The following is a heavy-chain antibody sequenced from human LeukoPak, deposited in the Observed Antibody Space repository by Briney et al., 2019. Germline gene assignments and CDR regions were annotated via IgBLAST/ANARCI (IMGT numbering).Heavy chain of an antibody. CDR1: GFIFSNYW. V-gene: IGHV3-7*01. CDR3: TRELWPADY. J-gene: IGHJ4*02. D-gene: IGHD3-16*01. Sequence: PGGSLRLSCAASGFIFSNYWMGWVRQAPGKGLEWVANIIKDGSDKYYVDSVKGRFSISRDNAKNSVYLQMSGLRVEDTAVYYCTRELWPADYWGQGILVTVSS. CDR2: IIKDGSDK.